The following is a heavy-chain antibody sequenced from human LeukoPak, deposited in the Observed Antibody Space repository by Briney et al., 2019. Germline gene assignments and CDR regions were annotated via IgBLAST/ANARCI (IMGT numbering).Heavy chain of an antibody. CDR1: GGTFSSYA. CDR2: IIPIFGTA. V-gene: IGHV1-69*06. Sequence: GASVKVSCKASGGTFSSYAISWVRQAPGQGLEWMGGIIPIFGTANYAQKFQGRVTITADKSTSTAYMELSSLRSEDTAVYYCARNCAYYDSSGYYFEDFCFDYWGQGTLVTVSS. D-gene: IGHD3-22*01. CDR3: ARNCAYYDSSGYYFEDFCFDY. J-gene: IGHJ4*02.